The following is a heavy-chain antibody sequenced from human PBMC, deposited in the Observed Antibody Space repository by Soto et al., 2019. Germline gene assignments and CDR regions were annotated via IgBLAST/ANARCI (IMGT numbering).Heavy chain of an antibody. CDR1: GGSISSGNYY. D-gene: IGHD2-15*01. Sequence: QVQLQESGPGLVKPSQTLSLTCTVSGGSISSGNYYWSWIRQPPGKGLEWIGFISYSGSTYYSTSLKSRVTISVDTFKRQFSLKLSFVTAADTAVYYCATTGTPATGLYFFDYWGQGSLVTVSS. CDR2: ISYSGST. J-gene: IGHJ4*02. V-gene: IGHV4-30-4*01. CDR3: ATTGTPATGLYFFDY.